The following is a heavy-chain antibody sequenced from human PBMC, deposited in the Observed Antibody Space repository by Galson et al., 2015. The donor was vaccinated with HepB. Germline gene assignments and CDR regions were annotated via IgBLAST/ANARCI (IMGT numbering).Heavy chain of an antibody. J-gene: IGHJ4*02. CDR3: ARPRSSTRPMDYFDS. V-gene: IGHV3-33*08. CDR2: IWYDGSNN. CDR1: GFTFSNHG. D-gene: IGHD2-2*01. Sequence: SLRLSCAASGFTFSNHGMHWVRQAPGKGLEWVAFIWYDGSNNDYADSVKGRFTISRDNSRDTLYLQMNSLRADDTAVYHCARPRSSTRPMDYFDSWGQGTLVTVSS.